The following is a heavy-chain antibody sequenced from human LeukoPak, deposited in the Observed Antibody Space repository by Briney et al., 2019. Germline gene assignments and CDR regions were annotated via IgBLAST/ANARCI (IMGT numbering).Heavy chain of an antibody. CDR1: GGSFSGYY. V-gene: IGHV4-59*08. CDR2: IYYTGST. D-gene: IGHD5-18*01. J-gene: IGHJ4*02. Sequence: SETLSLTCAVYGGSFSGYYWSWIRQPPGKGLEWIGYIYYTGSTNYNPSLKSRVTISIDTSKNQFSLNLSSVTAADTAVYYCARHGGYSSPPHYWGQGTLVTVSS. CDR3: ARHGGYSSPPHY.